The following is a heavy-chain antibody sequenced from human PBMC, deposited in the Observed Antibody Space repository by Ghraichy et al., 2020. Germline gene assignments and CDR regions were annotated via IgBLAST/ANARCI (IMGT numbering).Heavy chain of an antibody. V-gene: IGHV4-59*01. CDR3: ARLRSGYSSDAFDV. D-gene: IGHD3-22*01. CDR1: GGSTSSYY. Sequence: SETLSLTCNVSGGSTSSYYWSWIRQPPGKGLEWVGYLYYSGSTNYDPSLKSRLTMSIDTSKNQFSLKLSSVTAADTAIYYCARLRSGYSSDAFDVWGQGTMVTVSS. J-gene: IGHJ3*01. CDR2: LYYSGST.